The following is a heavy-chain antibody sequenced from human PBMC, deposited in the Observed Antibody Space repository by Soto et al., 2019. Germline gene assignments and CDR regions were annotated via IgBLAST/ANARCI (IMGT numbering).Heavy chain of an antibody. J-gene: IGHJ4*02. Sequence: ASVKVSCKXSGYTLTELSMHWVRQAPGKGLEWMGGFDPEDGETIYAQKFQGRGTMTEDTSTDTAYMELSSLRSEDAAVYYCATADSSGYKNFDYWGQGTLVTVSS. D-gene: IGHD3-22*01. CDR3: ATADSSGYKNFDY. V-gene: IGHV1-24*01. CDR2: FDPEDGET. CDR1: GYTLTELS.